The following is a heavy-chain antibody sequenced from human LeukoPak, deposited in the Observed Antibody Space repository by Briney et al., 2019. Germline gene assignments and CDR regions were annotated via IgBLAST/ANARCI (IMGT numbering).Heavy chain of an antibody. CDR2: IYYSGST. CDR1: GGSLSSYY. D-gene: IGHD5-18*01. Sequence: SETLSLTCTVSGGSLSSYYWSWIRQPPGKGLEWIGYIYYSGSTNYNPSLKSRVTISVDTSKNQFSLKLSSVTAADTAVYYCARHSVSGYSYFDYWGQGTLVTVSS. CDR3: ARHSVSGYSYFDY. V-gene: IGHV4-59*08. J-gene: IGHJ4*02.